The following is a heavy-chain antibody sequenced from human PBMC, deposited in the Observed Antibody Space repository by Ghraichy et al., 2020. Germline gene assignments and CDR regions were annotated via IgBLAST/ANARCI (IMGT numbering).Heavy chain of an antibody. D-gene: IGHD3-3*01. V-gene: IGHV4-34*01. Sequence: SQTLSLTCAVYGGSFSGYYWSWIRQPPGKGLEWIGEINHSGSTNYNPSLKSRVTISVDTSKNQFSLKLSSVTAADTAVYYCARAGRVLLRFTPGPGGMDVWGQGTTVTVSS. CDR1: GGSFSGYY. J-gene: IGHJ6*02. CDR3: ARAGRVLLRFTPGPGGMDV. CDR2: INHSGST.